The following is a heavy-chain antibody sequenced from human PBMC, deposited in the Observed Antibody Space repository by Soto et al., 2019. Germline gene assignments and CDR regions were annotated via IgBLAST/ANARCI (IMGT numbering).Heavy chain of an antibody. CDR2: ISAYNGKR. Sequence: QGQLLQSGDEVKKPGASVRVSCRASGYDFTSYGISWVRQAPGQGLEWGSWISAYNGKRDTAQKFQRRVTMTLDTSADTAHMELGDLTSADTAVYYCARGRIVASIHDAFGIWGQGTMVAVSS. J-gene: IGHJ3*02. D-gene: IGHD2-21*01. CDR1: GYDFTSYG. CDR3: ARGRIVASIHDAFGI. V-gene: IGHV1-18*01.